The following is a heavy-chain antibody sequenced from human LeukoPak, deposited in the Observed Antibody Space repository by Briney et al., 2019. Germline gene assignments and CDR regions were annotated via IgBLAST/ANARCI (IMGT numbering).Heavy chain of an antibody. J-gene: IGHJ4*02. CDR1: GFTFSSYW. Sequence: PGGSLRLSCAASGFTFSSYWMTWVRQAPGKGLEWVANIKEGGSGKYYVDSVKGRFTIFRDNAKNSLSLHIKSLRPEDTAVYYCARESLVGGLDFWGQGTLVIVSS. V-gene: IGHV3-7*04. CDR3: ARESLVGGLDF. CDR2: IKEGGSGK. D-gene: IGHD2-2*01.